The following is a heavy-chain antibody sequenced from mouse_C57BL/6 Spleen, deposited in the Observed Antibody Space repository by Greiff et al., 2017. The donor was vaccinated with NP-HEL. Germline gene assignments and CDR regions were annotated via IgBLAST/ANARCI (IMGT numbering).Heavy chain of an antibody. CDR1: GYAFSSSW. D-gene: IGHD1-1*01. CDR2: IYPGDGDT. V-gene: IGHV1-82*01. J-gene: IGHJ4*01. CDR3: AREDYYGSSYPYAMDY. Sequence: VQLQQSGPELVKPGASVKISCKASGYAFSSSWMNWVKQRPGKGLEWIGRIYPGDGDTNYNGKFKGKATLTADKSSSTAYMQLSSLTSEDSAVYFCAREDYYGSSYPYAMDYWGQGTSVTVSS.